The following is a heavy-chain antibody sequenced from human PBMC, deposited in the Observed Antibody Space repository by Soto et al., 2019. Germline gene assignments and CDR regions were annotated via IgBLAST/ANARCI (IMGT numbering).Heavy chain of an antibody. CDR1: GGTFSSYT. V-gene: IGHV1-69*02. J-gene: IGHJ5*02. D-gene: IGHD4-17*01. CDR2: IIPILGIA. Sequence: QVQLVQSGAEVKKPGSSVKVSCKASGGTFSSYTISWVRQAPGQGLEWMGRIIPILGIANYAQKFQGRVTITADKSTSTAYMELSSLGSEDTAVYYCAVMDPTDYGEPDNWFDPWGQGTLVTVSS. CDR3: AVMDPTDYGEPDNWFDP.